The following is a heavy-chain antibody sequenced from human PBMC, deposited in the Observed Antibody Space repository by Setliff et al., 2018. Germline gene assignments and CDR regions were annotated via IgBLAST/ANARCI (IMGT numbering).Heavy chain of an antibody. J-gene: IGHJ4*02. CDR2: IYYSGST. CDR1: GGSITSYY. V-gene: IGHV4-59*01. D-gene: IGHD3-3*01. Sequence: SETLSLTCTVSGGSITSYYWSWIRQPPGKGLEYIGYIYYSGSTNYNPSLKSRVTISVDTSKNQFSLKLSSVTAADTAVYFCARGYYNFLSGYYTPYYFDYWGQGTLVTVSS. CDR3: ARGYYNFLSGYYTPYYFDY.